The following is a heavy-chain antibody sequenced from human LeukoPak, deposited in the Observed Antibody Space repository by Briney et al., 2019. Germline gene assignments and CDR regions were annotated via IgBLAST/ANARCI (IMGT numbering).Heavy chain of an antibody. CDR2: IYYSGNT. Sequence: SETLSLTCTVSGGSINNYYWSWIRQSPGRGLEWIGYIYYSGNTNYAPSPKSRVTISVDTSTNQFSLRLSSVTAADTAVYYCARSGSYIAMYYYYAMDVWGQGTTVTVSS. V-gene: IGHV4-59*08. J-gene: IGHJ6*02. CDR1: GGSINNYY. CDR3: ARSGSYIAMYYYYAMDV. D-gene: IGHD3-10*01.